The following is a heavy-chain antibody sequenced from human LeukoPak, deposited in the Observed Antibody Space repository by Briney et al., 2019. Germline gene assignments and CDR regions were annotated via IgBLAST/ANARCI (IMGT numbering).Heavy chain of an antibody. Sequence: PSETLSLTCTVSGGSISSGDYHWGWIRQSPGKGLEWIGNTYYTGSAYYRPSLQSRVSISVDTSKKEFSLKLTSVTAADTAVYYCARDRDGYAYSFDYWGQGTLVTVSS. D-gene: IGHD5-24*01. CDR3: ARDRDGYAYSFDY. CDR1: GGSISSGDYH. CDR2: TYYTGSA. J-gene: IGHJ4*02. V-gene: IGHV4-39*02.